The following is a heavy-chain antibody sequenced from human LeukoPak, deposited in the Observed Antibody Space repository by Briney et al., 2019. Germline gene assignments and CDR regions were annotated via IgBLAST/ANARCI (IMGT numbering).Heavy chain of an antibody. CDR2: ISSSSSYI. CDR1: GFTFSSYS. CDR3: ARDPPPAYVDTAMATT. D-gene: IGHD5-18*01. Sequence: GGSLRLSCAASGFTFSSYSMNWVRQAPGKGLEWVSSISSSSSYIYYADSVKGRFTISRDNAKNSLYLQMNSLRAENTAVYYCARDPPPAYVDTAMATTWGQGTLVTVSS. V-gene: IGHV3-21*01. J-gene: IGHJ5*02.